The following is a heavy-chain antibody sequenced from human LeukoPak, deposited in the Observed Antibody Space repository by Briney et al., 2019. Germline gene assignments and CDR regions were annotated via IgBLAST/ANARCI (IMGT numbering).Heavy chain of an antibody. J-gene: IGHJ4*02. CDR3: ARPGLEGGNSPYYFDY. CDR1: GYRFSTYW. Sequence: PGESLKIYCKGSGYRFSTYWIGWVRQMPGKGLEWMGLLYPGDSETRYSPSFQGQVTISADKSISTAYLQWSTLKASDSAMYYCARPGLEGGNSPYYFDYWGQGTLVTVSS. D-gene: IGHD4-23*01. CDR2: LYPGDSET. V-gene: IGHV5-51*01.